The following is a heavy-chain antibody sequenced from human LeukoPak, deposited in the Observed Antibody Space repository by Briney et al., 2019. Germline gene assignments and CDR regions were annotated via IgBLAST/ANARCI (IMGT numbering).Heavy chain of an antibody. D-gene: IGHD6-25*01. CDR1: GYSISSGYY. CDR3: ARQYTSGSGYYFDY. J-gene: IGHJ4*02. CDR2: IYHSGIT. V-gene: IGHV4-38-2*02. Sequence: PSETLSLTCTVSGYSISSGYYWGWIRQPPGKGLEWIASIYHSGITYYNPSLKSRVSISVDTSKNHFSLKLSPVTAVDSAVYYCARQYTSGSGYYFDYWGQGAPVSVSS.